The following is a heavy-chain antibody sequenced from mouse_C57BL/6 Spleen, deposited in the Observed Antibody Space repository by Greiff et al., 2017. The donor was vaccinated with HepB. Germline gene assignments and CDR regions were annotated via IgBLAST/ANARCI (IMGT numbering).Heavy chain of an antibody. J-gene: IGHJ1*03. CDR3: ARVLRYFDV. Sequence: QVQLQQPGAELVKPGASVKMSCKASGYTITSYWITWVKQRPGQGLEWIGDIYPGSGSTNYNEKFKSKDTLTVDTSSSTAYMQLSSLTSEDSAVYYCARVLRYFDVWGTGTTVTVSS. D-gene: IGHD1-1*01. V-gene: IGHV1-55*01. CDR2: IYPGSGST. CDR1: GYTITSYW.